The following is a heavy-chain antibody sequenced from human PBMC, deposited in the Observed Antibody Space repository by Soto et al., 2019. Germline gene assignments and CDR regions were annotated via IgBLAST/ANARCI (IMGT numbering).Heavy chain of an antibody. D-gene: IGHD2-2*01. CDR1: GFTFSSYA. CDR2: ISGSGGST. V-gene: IGHV3-23*01. J-gene: IGHJ3*02. CDR3: AKGDIGYCSSTSCPAALLDI. Sequence: QPGGSLRLSCAASGFTFSSYAMSWVRQAPGKGLEWVSAISGSGGSTYYADSVKGRFTISRDNSKNTLYLQMNSLRAEDTAVYYCAKGDIGYCSSTSCPAALLDIWGQGTMVTVSS.